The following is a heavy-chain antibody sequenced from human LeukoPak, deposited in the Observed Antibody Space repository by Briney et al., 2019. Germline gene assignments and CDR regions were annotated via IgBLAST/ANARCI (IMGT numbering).Heavy chain of an antibody. D-gene: IGHD5-12*01. CDR3: AREHSGYDFPGRDYYYMDV. J-gene: IGHJ6*03. CDR1: GFTFSTYG. Sequence: GGSLRLSCAASGFTFSTYGMHWVRQAPGKGLEWVAVVRFDGSNKYYADSVKGRFTISRDNAKNSLYLQMNSLRAEDTAVYYCAREHSGYDFPGRDYYYMDVWGKGTTVTVSS. CDR2: VRFDGSNK. V-gene: IGHV3-33*01.